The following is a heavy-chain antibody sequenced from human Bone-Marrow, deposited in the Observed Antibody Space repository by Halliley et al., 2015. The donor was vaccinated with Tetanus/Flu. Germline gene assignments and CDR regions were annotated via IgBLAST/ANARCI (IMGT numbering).Heavy chain of an antibody. J-gene: IGHJ4*02. D-gene: IGHD2-2*01. CDR3: ARHKTSWDYSFDD. CDR2: IHYIGNT. V-gene: IGHV4-59*08. CDR1: GGPTTNYY. Sequence: TLSLTCTVSGGPTTNYYWNWIRQPPGKGLEWIGYIHYIGNTNYNPSLKSRVTISLDTSKNQFSLNLTSVTAADTAVYYCARHKTSWDYSFDDWGQGTLVSVS.